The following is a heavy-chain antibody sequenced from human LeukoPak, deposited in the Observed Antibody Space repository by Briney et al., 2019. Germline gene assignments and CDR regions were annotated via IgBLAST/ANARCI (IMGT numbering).Heavy chain of an antibody. D-gene: IGHD3-10*01. CDR3: AKDMVRGVMAY. CDR2: ISSSSSYI. V-gene: IGHV3-21*01. CDR1: GFTFSSYS. J-gene: IGHJ4*02. Sequence: GGSLRLSCAASGFTFSSYSMNWVRQAPGKGLEWVSSISSSSSYIYYADSVKGRFTISRDNAKNSLYLQMNGLRAEDTAVYYCAKDMVRGVMAYWGQGTLVTVSS.